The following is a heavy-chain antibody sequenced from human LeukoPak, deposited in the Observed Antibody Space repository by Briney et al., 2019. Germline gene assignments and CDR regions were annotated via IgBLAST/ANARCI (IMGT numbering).Heavy chain of an antibody. D-gene: IGHD6-6*01. CDR1: GFTFSSYE. CDR2: ISSGSTI. CDR3: TRDPRHFDS. V-gene: IGHV3-48*03. Sequence: PGGSLRLSCAASGFTFSSYEMNWVRQAPGKGLEWVSYISSGSTIYYADSVKGRFTISRDNAKNSLYLQMSSLRVEDTAVYYCTRDPRHFDSCGQGTLVTVSS. J-gene: IGHJ5*01.